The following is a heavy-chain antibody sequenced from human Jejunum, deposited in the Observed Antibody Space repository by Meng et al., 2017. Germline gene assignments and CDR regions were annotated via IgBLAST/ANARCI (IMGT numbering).Heavy chain of an antibody. D-gene: IGHD7-27*01. CDR1: GFTFTTYA. V-gene: IGHV3-23*01. CDR3: VPRLTANWGSGLDY. Sequence: GESLKISCAASGFTFTTYAMSWVRQTPGKGLEWVSVIEASGSSTYYADPVKGRFTIPRDNSKNTVYLQMNSLRPEDTAIYYCVPRLTANWGSGLDYWGQGTLVTVSS. J-gene: IGHJ4*01. CDR2: IEASGSST.